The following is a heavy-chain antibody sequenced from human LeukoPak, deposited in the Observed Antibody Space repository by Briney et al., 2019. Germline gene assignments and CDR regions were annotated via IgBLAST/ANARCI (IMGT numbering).Heavy chain of an antibody. V-gene: IGHV3-30-3*01. CDR2: ISYDGSNK. CDR3: ATSYYYDSMGWFDP. D-gene: IGHD3-22*01. Sequence: GGSLRLSCAASGFTFSSYAMHWVRQAPGKGLEWVAVISYDGSNKYYADSVKGRFTISRDNSKNTLYLQMNSLRAEDTAVYYCATSYYYDSMGWFDPWGQGTLVTVSS. J-gene: IGHJ5*02. CDR1: GFTFSSYA.